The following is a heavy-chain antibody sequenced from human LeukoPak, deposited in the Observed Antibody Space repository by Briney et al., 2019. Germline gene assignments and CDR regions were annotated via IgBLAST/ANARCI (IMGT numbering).Heavy chain of an antibody. CDR2: ISSSSSTI. D-gene: IGHD3-3*01. CDR3: ARDDYDFWSGYYLDY. V-gene: IGHV3-48*02. CDR1: GFTFSSHS. Sequence: GGSLRLSCAASGFTFSSHSMNWVRQAPGKGLEWVSYISSSSSTIYYADSVKGRFTISRDNAKNSLYLQMNSLRDEDTAVYYCARDDYDFWSGYYLDYWGLGALVTVSS. J-gene: IGHJ4*02.